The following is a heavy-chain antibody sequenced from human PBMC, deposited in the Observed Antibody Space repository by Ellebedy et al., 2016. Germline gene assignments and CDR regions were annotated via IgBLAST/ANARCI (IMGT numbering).Heavy chain of an antibody. CDR1: GFTFSSYA. J-gene: IGHJ4*02. CDR2: ISYDGSNK. D-gene: IGHD6-19*01. V-gene: IGHV3-30-3*01. CDR3: GAGGGWLSDY. Sequence: GGSLRLSCAASGFTFSSYAMHWVRQAPGKGLEWVAVISYDGSNKYYADSVKGRFTISRDNAKGSLYLKMTRLRVEDTAVYYCGAGGGWLSDYWGQGTLVTVSS.